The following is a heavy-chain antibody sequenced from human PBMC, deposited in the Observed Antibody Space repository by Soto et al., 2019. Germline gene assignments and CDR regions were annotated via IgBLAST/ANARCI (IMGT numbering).Heavy chain of an antibody. Sequence: SVKVSCKASGGTFSSDAFSWVRQAPGQGLEWMGGIIPTSGTANYAQKFQGRVTITADESTSTAYMELSSLTSEDTAVYFCARGQGYCSGGICYYYYYGMDVWGQGTTVTVSS. CDR1: GGTFSSDA. V-gene: IGHV1-69*13. CDR3: ARGQGYCSGGICYYYYYGMDV. D-gene: IGHD2-15*01. CDR2: IIPTSGTA. J-gene: IGHJ6*02.